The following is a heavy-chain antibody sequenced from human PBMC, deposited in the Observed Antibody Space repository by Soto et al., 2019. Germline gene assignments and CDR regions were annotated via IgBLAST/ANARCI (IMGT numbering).Heavy chain of an antibody. V-gene: IGHV3-23*01. Sequence: EVQLLESGGGLVQHGGSLRLSCAASGFTFSSYAMSWVRQSPGKGLEWVSVISGSGGSTYYAGSVKGRFTISRDKSKNTLYLQMNSLRAEDTAVYYCAKDPTTYYYDSSGYWWGQGTLVTVSS. J-gene: IGHJ4*02. D-gene: IGHD3-22*01. CDR1: GFTFSSYA. CDR3: AKDPTTYYYDSSGYW. CDR2: ISGSGGST.